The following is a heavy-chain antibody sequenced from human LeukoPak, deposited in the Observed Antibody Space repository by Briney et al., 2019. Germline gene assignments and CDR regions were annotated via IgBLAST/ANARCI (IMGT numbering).Heavy chain of an antibody. V-gene: IGHV3-9*01. Sequence: PGGSLRLSCAASRFSFSSYAMSWVRQAPGKGLEWVSGISWNSGSIGYADSVKGRFTISRDNAKNSLYLQMNSLRAEDTALYYCARSMIVVVITTSPFDYWGQGTLVTVSS. D-gene: IGHD3-22*01. CDR2: ISWNSGSI. J-gene: IGHJ4*02. CDR3: ARSMIVVVITTSPFDY. CDR1: RFSFSSYA.